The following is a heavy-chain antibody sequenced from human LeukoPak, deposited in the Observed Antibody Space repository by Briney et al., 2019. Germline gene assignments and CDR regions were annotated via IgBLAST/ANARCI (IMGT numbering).Heavy chain of an antibody. Sequence: GGSLRLSCAASGFTFSSYAMAWIRQAPGKGLEWVSAISGSGGSTYYADSVKGRFTISRDNSKNTLYLQMNSLRAEDTAVYYCAKDRELGYCSGGSCYRTHNWFDPWGQGTLVTVSS. D-gene: IGHD2-15*01. CDR1: GFTFSSYA. CDR2: ISGSGGST. CDR3: AKDRELGYCSGGSCYRTHNWFDP. V-gene: IGHV3-23*01. J-gene: IGHJ5*02.